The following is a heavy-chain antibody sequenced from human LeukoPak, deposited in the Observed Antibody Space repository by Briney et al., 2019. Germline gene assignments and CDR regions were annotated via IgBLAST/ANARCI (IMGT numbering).Heavy chain of an antibody. CDR2: IYHSGST. Sequence: PSETLSLTCTVSGYSISSGYYWGWIRQPPGKGLEWIGSIYHSGSTYYNPSLKSRVTISVDTSKNQFSLKLSSVTAADTAVYYCARSGSLLIRQLVPTHFDYWGQGTLVTVSS. CDR1: GYSISSGYY. V-gene: IGHV4-38-2*02. D-gene: IGHD6-13*01. J-gene: IGHJ4*02. CDR3: ARSGSLLIRQLVPTHFDY.